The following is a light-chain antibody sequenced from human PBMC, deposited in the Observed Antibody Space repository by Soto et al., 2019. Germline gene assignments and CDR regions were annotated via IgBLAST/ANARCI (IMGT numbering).Light chain of an antibody. CDR2: DAS. Sequence: EIVMTQSPVTLSVSPGEGTTLSCRASQSVRSNLAWYQQRPGQAPRLLIYDASTRATGIQARFSGSGSGTEFTLTISSLQSEDFAVYYCQQYNNWPRTFGQGTKVDIK. CDR3: QQYNNWPRT. V-gene: IGKV3-15*01. J-gene: IGKJ1*01. CDR1: QSVRSN.